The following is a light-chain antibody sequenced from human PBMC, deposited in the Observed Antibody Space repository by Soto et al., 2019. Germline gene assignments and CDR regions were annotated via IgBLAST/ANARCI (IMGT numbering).Light chain of an antibody. CDR3: AAWDDSLGEV. V-gene: IGLV1-47*01. CDR2: KNN. Sequence: QSVLTQPPSVSGAPGQRVTISCTGSSSNIGNNDVYWYQQFPGTAPKLVVYKNNQRPSGVPDRFSGSKSGTSASLAISGLRSEDEADYYCAAWDDSLGEVFGTGTKVTVL. J-gene: IGLJ1*01. CDR1: SSNIGNND.